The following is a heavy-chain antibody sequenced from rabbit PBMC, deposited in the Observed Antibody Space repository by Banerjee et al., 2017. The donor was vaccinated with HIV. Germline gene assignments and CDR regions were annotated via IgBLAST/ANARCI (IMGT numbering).Heavy chain of an antibody. D-gene: IGHD1-1*01. CDR3: ARDQYTSSRGYFDL. V-gene: IGHV1S45*01. CDR2: IYAGSSGST. Sequence: QEQLEESGGGLVQPEGSLTLTCTASGFSFSNKYVMCWVRQAPGKGLEWTACIYAGSSGSTYYASWAKGRFTISLDNAQNTVFLQMTSLTAADTATYFCARDQYTSSRGYFDLWGPGTLVTVS. CDR1: GFSFSNKYV. J-gene: IGHJ4*01.